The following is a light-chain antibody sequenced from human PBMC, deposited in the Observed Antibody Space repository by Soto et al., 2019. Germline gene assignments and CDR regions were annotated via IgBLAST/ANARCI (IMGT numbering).Light chain of an antibody. CDR2: DAS. CDR1: QSISSW. Sequence: DIQMTQSPSTLSASVGDRVTITCRASQSISSWLAWYQQKPGKAPKLLIYDASSLESGVPSRFSGSGSGIEFTLTISSLQPDDFATYYCQQYNSYSPWMFGQGTKVEIK. V-gene: IGKV1-5*01. J-gene: IGKJ1*01. CDR3: QQYNSYSPWM.